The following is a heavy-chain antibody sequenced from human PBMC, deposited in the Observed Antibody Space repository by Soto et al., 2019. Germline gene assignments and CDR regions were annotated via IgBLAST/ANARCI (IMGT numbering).Heavy chain of an antibody. CDR3: TKDAEAYDFAFDK. J-gene: IGHJ3*02. CDR1: GFSFSNYG. CDR2: ITKTGRST. Sequence: PGGSLRLSCATSGFSFSNYGMNWVRQAPGKGLEWVSGITKTGRSTFIADSVRGRFTISRDNLKNIMYLQMNSLRVDDTALYHCTKDAEAYDFAFDKWGQGTMVTVSS. D-gene: IGHD3-3*01. V-gene: IGHV3-23*01.